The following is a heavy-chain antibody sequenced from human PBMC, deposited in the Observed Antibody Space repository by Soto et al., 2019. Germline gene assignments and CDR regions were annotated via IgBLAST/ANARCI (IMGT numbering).Heavy chain of an antibody. D-gene: IGHD4-4*01. CDR1: GFSLSNARMG. J-gene: IGHJ4*02. Sequence: QVTLKESGPVLMKPTETLTLTCTVSGFSLSNARMGVSWIRQPPGKALEWLAHIFSNDEKSYSTSLKSRLTISKDTSKSQVVLTMTNMDPVDTATYYCARIRFSGYSIDYWGQGTLVTVSS. CDR3: ARIRFSGYSIDY. V-gene: IGHV2-26*01. CDR2: IFSNDEK.